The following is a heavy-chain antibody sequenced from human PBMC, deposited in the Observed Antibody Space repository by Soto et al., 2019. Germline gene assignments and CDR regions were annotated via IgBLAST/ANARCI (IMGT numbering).Heavy chain of an antibody. Sequence: QVQLVQSGAEVKKPGSSVKVSCKASGGTFSSYTISWVRQAPGQGLEWMGRIIPILGIAHYAQKFQGRVTITADKSTSTAYMELSSLRSEDTAVYDCARPAGDDYGDFFLLYWGQGTLVTVSS. CDR2: IIPILGIA. V-gene: IGHV1-69*02. CDR1: GGTFSSYT. D-gene: IGHD4-17*01. J-gene: IGHJ4*02. CDR3: ARPAGDDYGDFFLLY.